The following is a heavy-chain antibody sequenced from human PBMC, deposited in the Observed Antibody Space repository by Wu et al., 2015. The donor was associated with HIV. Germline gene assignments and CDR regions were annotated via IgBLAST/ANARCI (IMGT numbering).Heavy chain of an antibody. D-gene: IGHD5-12*01. J-gene: IGHJ6*02. CDR2: IIPALGTV. CDR3: ARNTDSVATSLYSLGV. CDR1: GGTFSTYA. V-gene: IGHV1-69*05. Sequence: QVQLVQFGAEVKKPGSSVKVSCKASGGTFSTYAMNWVRQAPGQGLEWMGRIIPALGTVNYAQGFQDRVTITTDGMDESTTTVYMELSSLRSEDTAVYYCARNTDSVATSLYSLGVWGQGTTVTVSS.